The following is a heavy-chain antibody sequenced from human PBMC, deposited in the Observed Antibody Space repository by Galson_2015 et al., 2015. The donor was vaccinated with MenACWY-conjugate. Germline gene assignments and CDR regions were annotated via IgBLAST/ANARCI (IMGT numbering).Heavy chain of an antibody. CDR3: AREGSVAGTLQY. D-gene: IGHD6-19*01. Sequence: SLRLSCAASGFTFSSYGMHWVRQAPGKGLEWVAVIWYDGSTEYYADSVKGRVTISRDNFKNTLFLQMNSLRAGDTAVYYCAREGSVAGTLQYWGQGTLVTVSS. CDR1: GFTFSSYG. CDR2: IWYDGSTE. J-gene: IGHJ4*02. V-gene: IGHV3-33*01.